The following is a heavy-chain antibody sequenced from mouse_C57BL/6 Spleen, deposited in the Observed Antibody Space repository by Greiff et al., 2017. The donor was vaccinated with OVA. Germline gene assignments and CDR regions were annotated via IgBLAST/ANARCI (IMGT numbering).Heavy chain of an antibody. Sequence: VQLQQSGAELVRPGASVKLSCTASGFNIKDDYMHWVKQRPEQGLEWIGWIDPENGDTEYASKFQGKATITADTSSNTAYLQLSSLTSEDTAVYYCTKAIYYGSSYGYFDVWGTGTTVAVSS. CDR1: GFNIKDDY. V-gene: IGHV14-4*01. CDR2: IDPENGDT. D-gene: IGHD1-1*01. J-gene: IGHJ1*03. CDR3: TKAIYYGSSYGYFDV.